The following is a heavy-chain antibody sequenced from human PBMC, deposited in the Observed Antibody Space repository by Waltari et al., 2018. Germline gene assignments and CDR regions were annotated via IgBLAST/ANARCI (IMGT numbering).Heavy chain of an antibody. CDR3: ARVGGAAPNWFDP. Sequence: QVQLQQWGAGLLKPSETLSLTCAVYGGSFSGYYWGWIRQPPGKGLEWIGEINHSGSTNYNPSLKSRVTISVDTSKNQFSLKLSSVTAADTAVYYCARVGGAAPNWFDPWGQGTLVTVSS. CDR2: INHSGST. D-gene: IGHD6-13*01. CDR1: GGSFSGYY. J-gene: IGHJ5*02. V-gene: IGHV4-34*01.